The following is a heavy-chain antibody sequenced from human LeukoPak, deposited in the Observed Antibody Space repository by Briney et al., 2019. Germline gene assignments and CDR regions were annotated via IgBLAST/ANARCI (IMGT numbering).Heavy chain of an antibody. Sequence: GGSLRLSCAASGFTFSNYMMHWVRQAPGKGLVWVSRIKSDGITITYADSVKGRFTISRDNAKNTLYLQMNSLRAEDTAVYYCARGGGSYYYGMDVWGQGTTVTVSS. CDR3: ARGGGSYYYGMDV. V-gene: IGHV3-74*01. D-gene: IGHD1-26*01. J-gene: IGHJ6*02. CDR1: GFTFSNYM. CDR2: IKSDGITI.